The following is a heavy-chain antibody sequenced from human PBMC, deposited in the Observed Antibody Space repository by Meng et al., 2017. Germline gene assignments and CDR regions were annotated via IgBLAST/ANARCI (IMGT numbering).Heavy chain of an antibody. V-gene: IGHV4-34*01. Sequence: QVHLRQVGAGLLKPSETLSLTCAVYGGSFSGYYWSWIRQPPGKGLEWIGEINHSGSTNYNPSLKSRVTISVDTSKNQFSLKLSSVTAADTAVYYCARTGGTTVVTAGRRFWYFDLWGRGTLVTVSS. CDR2: INHSGST. CDR3: ARTGGTTVVTAGRRFWYFDL. D-gene: IGHD4-23*01. J-gene: IGHJ2*01. CDR1: GGSFSGYY.